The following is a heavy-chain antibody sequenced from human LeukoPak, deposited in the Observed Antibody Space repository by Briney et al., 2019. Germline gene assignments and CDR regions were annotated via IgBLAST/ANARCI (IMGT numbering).Heavy chain of an antibody. CDR3: ASVSNYVSGSDAFDI. CDR1: GGSISNHY. Sequence: SETLSLTCTVSGGSISNHYWSWIQQPPGKGLEWIGYIYYSGSTNYNPSLRSRVTMSVDTSKNQFSLKLSSVTAADTAVYYCASVSNYVSGSDAFDIWGQGTLVTVSS. CDR2: IYYSGST. J-gene: IGHJ3*02. V-gene: IGHV4-59*11. D-gene: IGHD3-10*01.